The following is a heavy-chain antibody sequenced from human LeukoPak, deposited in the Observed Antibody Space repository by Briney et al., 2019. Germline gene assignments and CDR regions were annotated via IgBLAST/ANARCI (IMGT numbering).Heavy chain of an antibody. CDR1: GFTFSSSG. V-gene: IGHV3-23*01. CDR2: ISGGGGST. Sequence: GGTLRLSCAASGFTFSSSGMSWVRQAPGKGLEWVSAISGGGGSTYYADSVKGRFTISRDNSKNTLYLQMNSLRAEDTAVYYCAKGFYDILTGYYNGWGQGTLVTVSS. J-gene: IGHJ4*02. CDR3: AKGFYDILTGYYNG. D-gene: IGHD3-9*01.